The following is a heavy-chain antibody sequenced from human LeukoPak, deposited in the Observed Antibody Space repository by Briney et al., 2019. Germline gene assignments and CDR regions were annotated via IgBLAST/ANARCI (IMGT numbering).Heavy chain of an antibody. J-gene: IGHJ3*02. V-gene: IGHV4-38-2*02. Sequence: PSETLSLTCTVSGYSISSGYYWGWIRQPPGKGLEWIGSIYHSGSTYYNPSLKSRVTISVDTSKNQFSLKLSSVTAADTAVYYCAGYASSGRRDAFDIWGQGTMVTVSS. CDR1: GYSISSGYY. CDR2: IYHSGST. D-gene: IGHD3-22*01. CDR3: AGYASSGRRDAFDI.